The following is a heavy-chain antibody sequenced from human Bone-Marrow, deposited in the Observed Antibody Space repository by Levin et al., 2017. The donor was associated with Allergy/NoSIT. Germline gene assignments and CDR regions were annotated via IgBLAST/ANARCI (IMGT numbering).Heavy chain of an antibody. CDR3: AKGGAYYYDSSGYYRIDY. Sequence: TGGSLRLSCAASGFTFSSYAMSWVRQAPGKGLEWVSAISGSGGSTYYADSVKGRFTISRDNSKNTLYLQMNSLRAEDTAVYYCAKGGAYYYDSSGYYRIDYWGQGTLVTVSS. V-gene: IGHV3-23*01. J-gene: IGHJ4*02. CDR2: ISGSGGST. D-gene: IGHD3-22*01. CDR1: GFTFSSYA.